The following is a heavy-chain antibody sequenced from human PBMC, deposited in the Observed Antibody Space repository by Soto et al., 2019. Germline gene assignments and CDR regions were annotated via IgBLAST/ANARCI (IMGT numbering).Heavy chain of an antibody. CDR1: GGTFSSYA. D-gene: IGHD5-18*01. Sequence: GASVKVSCKASGGTFSSYAISWVRQAPGQGLEWMGGIIPIFGTANYAQKFQGRVTITADESTSTAYMELSSLRSEDTAVYYCGTRIQLWSTPLYYGMDVWGQGTTVTVSS. CDR2: IIPIFGTA. J-gene: IGHJ6*02. V-gene: IGHV1-69*13. CDR3: GTRIQLWSTPLYYGMDV.